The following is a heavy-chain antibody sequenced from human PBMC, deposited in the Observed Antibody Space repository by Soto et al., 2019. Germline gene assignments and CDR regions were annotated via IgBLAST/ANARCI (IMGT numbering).Heavy chain of an antibody. CDR2: ISYDGSNE. J-gene: IGHJ4*02. V-gene: IGHV3-30-3*01. Sequence: QVQLVESGGGVVQAGRSLRLSCAASGFTFSSYAMHWVRQAPGKGLEWVGLISYDGSNEYYADSVKGRFTISRDNSKNTVYLQLNSLRDEDTAVYYCAREGFGTYDFRRVPQTDYWGQGTLVTVSS. D-gene: IGHD3-3*01. CDR1: GFTFSSYA. CDR3: AREGFGTYDFRRVPQTDY.